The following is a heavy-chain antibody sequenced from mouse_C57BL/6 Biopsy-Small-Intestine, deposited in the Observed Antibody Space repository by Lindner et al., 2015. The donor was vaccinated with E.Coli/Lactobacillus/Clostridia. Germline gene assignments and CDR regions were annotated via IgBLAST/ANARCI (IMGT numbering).Heavy chain of an antibody. Sequence: VQLQESGAELVRPGASVKLSCTASGFNIKDYYMRWVKQRPEQGLEWIGRIDPEDGDSEYAPKFQGKATIKTDTSSNTAYLQLSSLTFEDTAVYYCARGDDYLFTYWGQGTLVTVSA. CDR2: IDPEDGDS. V-gene: IGHV14-2*01. CDR1: GFNIKDYY. D-gene: IGHD2-4*01. CDR3: ARGDDYLFTY. J-gene: IGHJ3*01.